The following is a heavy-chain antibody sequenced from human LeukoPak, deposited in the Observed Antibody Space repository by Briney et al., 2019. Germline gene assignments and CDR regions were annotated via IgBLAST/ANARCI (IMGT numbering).Heavy chain of an antibody. Sequence: PGESLKISCKDSGYSLTSYWIGWVRQMPGKGLEWMGIIHSGDSNAKYSPSFQGRVTISADKSINTAYLQWSALKASDTAMYYCAGARHGVHRWDYWGQGTLVTVSS. V-gene: IGHV5-51*01. CDR3: AGARHGVHRWDY. CDR2: IHSGDSNA. CDR1: GYSLTSYW. J-gene: IGHJ4*02. D-gene: IGHD4-17*01.